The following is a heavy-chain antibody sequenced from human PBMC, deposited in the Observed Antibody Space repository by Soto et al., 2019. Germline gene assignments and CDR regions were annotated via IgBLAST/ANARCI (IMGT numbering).Heavy chain of an antibody. D-gene: IGHD1-26*01. CDR3: ARNSGSSARYAFDI. J-gene: IGHJ3*02. CDR2: ISAYNGNT. Sequence: QVQLVQSGAEVKKPGASVKVSCKASGYTFTSYGISWVRQAPGQGLEWMGWISAYNGNTNYAQKLQGRVTMTTDTSTRTAEMGLRSLRSDDTSVYYCARNSGSSARYAFDIWGQGTMVTVSS. CDR1: GYTFTSYG. V-gene: IGHV1-18*01.